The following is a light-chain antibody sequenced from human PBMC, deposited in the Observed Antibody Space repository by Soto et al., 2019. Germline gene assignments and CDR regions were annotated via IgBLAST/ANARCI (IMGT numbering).Light chain of an antibody. Sequence: LTQPASMSGSPGQSITISCTGTSGDVGFYDFVSWYQQHPGKVPRLIIYGVTKRPSGVSHRFSGSKSGNTASLTISGLQVEDEADYSCASYTGSSTDVFGGGTKLAVL. CDR3: ASYTGSSTDV. CDR1: SGDVGFYDF. V-gene: IGLV2-14*03. J-gene: IGLJ3*02. CDR2: GVT.